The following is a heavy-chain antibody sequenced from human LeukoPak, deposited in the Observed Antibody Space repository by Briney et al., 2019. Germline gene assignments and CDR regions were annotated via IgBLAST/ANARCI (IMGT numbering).Heavy chain of an antibody. D-gene: IGHD5-12*01. V-gene: IGHV1-69*06. CDR3: ARNNGYTMSGLMDV. Sequence: SVKVSCKASGGTFSSYAISWVRQAPGQGLEWMGGIIPIFGTANYAQKFQGRVTITADKSTSTAYMELSSLRSEDTAVYYCARNNGYTMSGLMDVWGKGTTVTVSS. CDR1: GGTFSSYA. CDR2: IIPIFGTA. J-gene: IGHJ6*04.